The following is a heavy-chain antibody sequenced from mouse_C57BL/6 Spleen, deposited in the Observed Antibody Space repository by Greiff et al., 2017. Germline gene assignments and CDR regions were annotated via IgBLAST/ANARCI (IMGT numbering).Heavy chain of an antibody. Sequence: EVMLVESGGGLVKPGGSLKLSCAASGFTFSSYTMSWVRQTPEKRLGWVATISGGGGNTYYPDSVKGRFTISRDNAKNTLYLQMSSLRSEDTALYYCARVDYDEAYWGQGTLVTVAA. D-gene: IGHD2-4*01. CDR1: GFTFSSYT. J-gene: IGHJ3*01. CDR2: ISGGGGNT. V-gene: IGHV5-9*01. CDR3: ARVDYDEAY.